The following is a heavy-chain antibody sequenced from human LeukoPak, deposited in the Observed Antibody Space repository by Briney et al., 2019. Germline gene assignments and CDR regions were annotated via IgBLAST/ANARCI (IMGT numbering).Heavy chain of an antibody. CDR2: IYTSGST. V-gene: IGHV4-4*07. CDR3: AREQYSSGWNPFDY. D-gene: IGHD6-19*01. CDR1: GGSISSYY. Sequence: SETLSLTCTVSGGSISSYYWSWIRQPAGKGLEWIGRIYTSGSTNYNPSLKSRVTMSVDTSKNQFSLKLSSVTAADTAVYYCAREQYSSGWNPFDYWGQGTLVTVSS. J-gene: IGHJ4*02.